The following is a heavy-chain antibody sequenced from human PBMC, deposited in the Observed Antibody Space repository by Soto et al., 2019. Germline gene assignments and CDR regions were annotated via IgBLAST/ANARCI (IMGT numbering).Heavy chain of an antibody. Sequence: ASVKVSFKASGYTFTSYGIIWVRQAPGQGLEWMGWISAYNGNTNYAQKLQGRVTMTTDTSTSTAYMELRSLRSDDTAVYYCARDGGSGYSSGLVDYWGQGTLVTVS. J-gene: IGHJ4*02. D-gene: IGHD6-19*01. CDR3: ARDGGSGYSSGLVDY. CDR2: ISAYNGNT. CDR1: GYTFTSYG. V-gene: IGHV1-18*01.